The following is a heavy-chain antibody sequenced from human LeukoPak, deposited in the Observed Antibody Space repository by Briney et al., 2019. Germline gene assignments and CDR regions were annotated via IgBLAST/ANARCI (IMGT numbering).Heavy chain of an antibody. J-gene: IGHJ4*02. Sequence: SETLSLTCTVSGGSINSYYWSWIRQPPGKGLECIGYIHYTGSTNYNPSHKSRVTISVDTSKNQFSLKLSSVTAADTAVYYCAGDNYDNSGYYFDYWGQGTLVTVSS. CDR2: IHYTGST. D-gene: IGHD3-22*01. V-gene: IGHV4-59*12. CDR1: GGSINSYY. CDR3: AGDNYDNSGYYFDY.